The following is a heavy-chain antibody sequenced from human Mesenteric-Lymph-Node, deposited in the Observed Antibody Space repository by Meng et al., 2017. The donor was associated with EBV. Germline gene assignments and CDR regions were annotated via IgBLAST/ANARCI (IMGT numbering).Heavy chain of an antibody. V-gene: IGHV1-2*06. CDR1: GHIFTDYY. CDR2: IRPNSGAT. CDR3: ARDGVDPVAAF. Sequence: QERPVQSGAEVKKPGAPVRVSCKTAGHIFTDYYIHWVRQGPGRGLEWMGRIRPNSGATHYAQTFEDRVTMTRDTSISTVYMELSRLRSDDTAIYFCARDGVDPVAAFWGQGTLVTVSS. D-gene: IGHD6-19*01. J-gene: IGHJ4*02.